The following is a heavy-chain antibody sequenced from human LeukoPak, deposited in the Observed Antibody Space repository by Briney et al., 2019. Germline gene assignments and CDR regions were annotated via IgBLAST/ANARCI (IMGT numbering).Heavy chain of an antibody. Sequence: GGSLRLSCAASGFTFSSYEMNWVRQAPGKGLEWVSYISSGSTIYDADSVKGRFTISRDNAKNSLYLQMNSLRAEDTAVYYCARNYGDYEGYWGQGTLVTVSS. CDR2: ISSGSTI. J-gene: IGHJ4*02. CDR3: ARNYGDYEGY. V-gene: IGHV3-48*03. CDR1: GFTFSSYE. D-gene: IGHD4-17*01.